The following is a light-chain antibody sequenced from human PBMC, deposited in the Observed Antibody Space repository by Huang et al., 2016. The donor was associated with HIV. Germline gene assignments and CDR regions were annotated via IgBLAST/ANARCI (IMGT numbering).Light chain of an antibody. Sequence: EIVMTQSPVTLSVSPGERATLSCSASQSVSSNLAWYQQKPGQAPRLLIYGASTRATGGPARFSGSGSGTEFTLTISSLQSEDFALYYCQQYNNWPPITFGQGTRLEIK. J-gene: IGKJ5*01. CDR3: QQYNNWPPIT. V-gene: IGKV3-15*01. CDR2: GAS. CDR1: QSVSSN.